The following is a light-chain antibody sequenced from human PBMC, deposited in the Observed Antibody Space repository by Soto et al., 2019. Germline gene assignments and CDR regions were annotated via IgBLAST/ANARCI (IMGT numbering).Light chain of an antibody. CDR2: GAF. CDR3: QQYNNWPLT. Sequence: EIVMTQSPATLSVSPGERATLSCRASQSVNSNLAWYQQMPGQAPRLLMFGAFTRATGIPVRFSGSGSGTEFTLTISSLQSEDFAVYYCQQYNNWPLTFGQGTRLEIK. CDR1: QSVNSN. J-gene: IGKJ5*01. V-gene: IGKV3-15*01.